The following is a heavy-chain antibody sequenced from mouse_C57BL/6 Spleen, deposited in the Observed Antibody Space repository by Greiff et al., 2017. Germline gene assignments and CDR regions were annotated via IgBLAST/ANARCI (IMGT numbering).Heavy chain of an antibody. CDR1: GYTFTNYW. CDR3: ARGAGLRRGDYYAMDY. D-gene: IGHD2-4*01. J-gene: IGHJ4*01. Sequence: VQLQESGAELVRPGTSVKMSCKASGYTFTNYWLGWAKQRPGHGLEWIGDIYPGGGYTNYTEQFKGKATLTADKSSSTAYMQFSSRTSEDSAIYYCARGAGLRRGDYYAMDYWGQGTSVTVSS. V-gene: IGHV1-63*01. CDR2: IYPGGGYT.